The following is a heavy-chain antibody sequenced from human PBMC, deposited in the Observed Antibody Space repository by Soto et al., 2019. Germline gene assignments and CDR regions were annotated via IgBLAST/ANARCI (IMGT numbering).Heavy chain of an antibody. V-gene: IGHV1-2*04. D-gene: IGHD2-2*01. CDR3: ARSHCSSTRCYPSGMDV. CDR2: INPNSGGT. CDR1: GYTFTGYY. Sequence: ASVKVSCKASGYTFTGYYMHWVRQAPGQGLEWMGWINPNSGGTNYAQKFQGWVTMTRDTSISTAYMELSRLRSDDTAVYYCARSHCSSTRCYPSGMDVWGQGTTVTVS. J-gene: IGHJ6*02.